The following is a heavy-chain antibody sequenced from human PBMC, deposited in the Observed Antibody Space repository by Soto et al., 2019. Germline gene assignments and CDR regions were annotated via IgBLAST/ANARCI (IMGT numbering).Heavy chain of an antibody. Sequence: QVQLQQSGPGLVKPSQTLSLTCTVSGDSISSDYYHWTWIRQSPGKGLEGIGYIHHSANILYNPYLKSRVTRSVATSKNQFSLHLTSVTAADTAVYFWARGDDGGDSLDVWAQGTTVTVSS. CDR3: ARGDDGGDSLDV. V-gene: IGHV4-30-4*08. CDR2: IHHSANI. CDR1: GDSISSDYYH. J-gene: IGHJ6*02. D-gene: IGHD2-21*02.